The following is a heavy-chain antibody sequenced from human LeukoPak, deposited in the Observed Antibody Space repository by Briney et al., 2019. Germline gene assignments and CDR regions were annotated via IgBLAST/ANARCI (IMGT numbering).Heavy chain of an antibody. CDR2: ISSSGSTI. CDR1: GFTFSSYS. CDR3: ARDPYSGSYVDYYYYYYMDV. V-gene: IGHV3-48*04. Sequence: GGSLRLSCAASGFTFSSYSINWVRQAPGKGLEWVSYISSSGSTIYYADSVKGRSTISRDNAKNSLYLQIDSMRAEDTAVYYCARDPYSGSYVDYYYYYYMDVWGKGTTVTISS. D-gene: IGHD6-13*01. J-gene: IGHJ6*03.